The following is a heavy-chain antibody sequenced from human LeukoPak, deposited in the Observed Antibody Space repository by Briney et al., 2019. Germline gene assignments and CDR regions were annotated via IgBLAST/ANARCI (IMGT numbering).Heavy chain of an antibody. J-gene: IGHJ3*02. CDR1: GGSFSGYY. Sequence: SETLSLTCAVYGGSFSGYYWSWIRQPPGKGLEWIGYIYYSGSTNYNPSLKSRVTISVDTSKNQFSLKLSSVTAADTAVYYCARDHTYYDILTGYSPDDAFDIWGQGTIVTVSS. D-gene: IGHD3-9*01. CDR3: ARDHTYYDILTGYSPDDAFDI. V-gene: IGHV4-59*01. CDR2: IYYSGST.